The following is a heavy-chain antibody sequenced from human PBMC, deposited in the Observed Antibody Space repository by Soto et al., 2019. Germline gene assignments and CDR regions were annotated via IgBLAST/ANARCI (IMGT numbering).Heavy chain of an antibody. CDR1: GGSFSGYY. J-gene: IGHJ6*02. D-gene: IGHD2-21*02. V-gene: IGHV4-34*01. CDR2: INHSGST. CDR3: ARASGSPPPHIVVVTAIHMYGMDV. Sequence: SETLSLACAVYGGSFSGYYWSWIRQPPGKGLEWIGEINHSGSTNYNPSLKSRVTISVDTSKNQFSLKLSSVTAADTAVYYCARASGSPPPHIVVVTAIHMYGMDVWGQRTTVTGSS.